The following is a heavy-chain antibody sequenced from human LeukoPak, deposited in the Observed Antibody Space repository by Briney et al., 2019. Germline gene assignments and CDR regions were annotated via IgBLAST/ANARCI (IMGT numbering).Heavy chain of an antibody. CDR2: ISGSGGST. D-gene: IGHD2-2*01. CDR1: GFTFSSYA. J-gene: IGHJ4*02. CDR3: AKVVVPAVDY. Sequence: GGSLRLSCAAPGFTFSSYAMSWVRQAPRKGLEWVSAISGSGGSTYYADSVKGRFTISRDNSKNTLYLQMNSLRAEDTAVYYCAKVVVPAVDYWGQGTLVTVSS. V-gene: IGHV3-23*01.